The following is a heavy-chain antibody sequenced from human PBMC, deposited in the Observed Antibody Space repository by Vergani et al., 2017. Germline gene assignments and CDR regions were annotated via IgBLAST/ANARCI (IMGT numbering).Heavy chain of an antibody. J-gene: IGHJ1*01. CDR2: IYYSGST. V-gene: IGHV4-30-4*08. CDR1: GGSISSGDYY. D-gene: IGHD6-13*01. Sequence: QVQLQESGPGLVKPSQTLSLTCTVSGGSISSGDYYWSWIRHPPGKGLWWIGYIYYSGSTYYNPSLKSRVTISVDTSKNQFSLKLSSVTAADTAVYYCARESSSWYGAQHWGQGTLVTVSS. CDR3: ARESSSWYGAQH.